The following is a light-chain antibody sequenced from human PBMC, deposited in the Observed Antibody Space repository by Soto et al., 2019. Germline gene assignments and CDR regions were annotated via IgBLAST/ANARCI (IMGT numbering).Light chain of an antibody. CDR1: QSISGY. V-gene: IGKV1-39*01. CDR3: QQSLSTLLT. J-gene: IGKJ4*01. Sequence: IQMTHSPSSLSASVGDRVTSTCXASQSISGYLNWYQQKPGKAPKVLISGASTLHNGVPSRFSGRGSGTDFTLTISSLQPEDVATYYCQQSLSTLLTFGGGTKVDIK. CDR2: GAS.